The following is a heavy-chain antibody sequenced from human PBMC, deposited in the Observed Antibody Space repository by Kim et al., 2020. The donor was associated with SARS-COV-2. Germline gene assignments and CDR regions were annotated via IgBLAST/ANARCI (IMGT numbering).Heavy chain of an antibody. CDR3: ARERQVGGATKDH. CDR1: GFTLSGYS. CDR2: ISGSSTYI. Sequence: GGSLRLSCAASGFTLSGYSMNWVRQAPGKGLEWVSSISGSSTYIYYADSVKGRFTISRDNAKNSLYLQMNSLRADDTAVDYCARERQVGGATKDHGG. J-gene: IGHJ6*01. V-gene: IGHV3-21*01. D-gene: IGHD3-10*01.